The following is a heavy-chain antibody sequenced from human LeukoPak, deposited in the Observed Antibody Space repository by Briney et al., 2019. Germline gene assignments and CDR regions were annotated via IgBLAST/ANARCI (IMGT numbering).Heavy chain of an antibody. V-gene: IGHV4-59*01. CDR1: GGSISSYY. J-gene: IGHJ4*02. D-gene: IGHD3-10*01. Sequence: PSETLSLTCTVSGGSISSYYWSWIRQPPGKGLEWIGYIYYSGSTSYNPSLKSRVTISVDTSKNQFSLKLSSVTAADTAVYYCARASGPFDYWGQGTLVTVSS. CDR2: IYYSGST. CDR3: ARASGPFDY.